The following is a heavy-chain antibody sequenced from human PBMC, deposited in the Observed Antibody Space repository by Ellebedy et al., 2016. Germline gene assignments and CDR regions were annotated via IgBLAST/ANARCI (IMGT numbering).Heavy chain of an antibody. V-gene: IGHV4-59*01. D-gene: IGHD4-23*01. J-gene: IGHJ6*02. CDR1: GGSISSYY. Sequence: SETLSLTXTASGGSISSYYWSWIRKPPGKGLEWIGYIYYSGSTNYNPSLKSRVTISVDTSKNQFSLKLGSVTAADTAVYYCAGLQNEGGNLYYYYGMDVWGQGTTVTVSS. CDR3: AGLQNEGGNLYYYYGMDV. CDR2: IYYSGST.